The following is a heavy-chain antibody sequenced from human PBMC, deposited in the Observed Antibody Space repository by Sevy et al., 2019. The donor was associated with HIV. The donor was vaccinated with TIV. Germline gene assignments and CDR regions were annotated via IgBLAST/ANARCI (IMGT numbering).Heavy chain of an antibody. CDR3: AKVDVVVPVADYGLDV. CDR1: GFTFSNYA. D-gene: IGHD2-2*01. V-gene: IGHV3-23*01. J-gene: IGHJ6*02. Sequence: GESLKISCAASGFTFSNYAMSWDRQAPGKGLEWVSSISRSGSSTDYADSVKGRFTISRDNSMNTLYLQMNSLRAEDTAVYYCAKVDVVVPVADYGLDVWGQRTTVTVSS. CDR2: ISRSGSST.